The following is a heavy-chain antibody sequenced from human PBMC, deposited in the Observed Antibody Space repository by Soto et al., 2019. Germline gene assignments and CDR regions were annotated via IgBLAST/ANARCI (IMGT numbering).Heavy chain of an antibody. J-gene: IGHJ6*02. CDR3: ARDHYVYDILTGYGYYYGMDV. CDR1: GGSISSNIYY. CDR2: IYYSGST. D-gene: IGHD3-9*01. Sequence: SETLSLTCTVSGGSISSNIYYWGWIRQPPGKGLEWIGYIYYSGSTYYNPSLKSRVTISVDTSKNQFSLKLSSVTAADTAVYYCARDHYVYDILTGYGYYYGMDVWGQGTTVTVSS. V-gene: IGHV4-30-4*08.